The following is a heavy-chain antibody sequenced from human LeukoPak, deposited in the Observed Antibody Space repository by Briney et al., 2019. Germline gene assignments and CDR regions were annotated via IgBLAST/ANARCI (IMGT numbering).Heavy chain of an antibody. CDR2: LYTSGST. CDR3: AIWFGELSGQ. D-gene: IGHD3-10*01. Sequence: GGSLRLSCAAPGITVSGNYMNWVRQAPGKGPEWVSILYTSGSTYYAGSVGGRFTISRDNSRNTVYLQMNRLRVEDTAVYYCAIWFGELSGQWGEGTLVTVPS. V-gene: IGHV3-53*01. CDR1: GITVSGNY. J-gene: IGHJ4*02.